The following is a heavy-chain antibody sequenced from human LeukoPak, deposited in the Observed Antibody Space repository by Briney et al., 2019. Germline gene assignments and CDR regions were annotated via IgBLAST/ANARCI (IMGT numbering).Heavy chain of an antibody. CDR3: AKSYSSSWYYFDY. J-gene: IGHJ4*02. D-gene: IGHD6-13*01. CDR2: IDGGGSST. V-gene: IGHV3-74*01. CDR1: GFTFSNHW. Sequence: GGSLRLSCVASGFTFSNHWMHWVRQVPGKGLVWVSRIDGGGSSTSYADSVKGRFSISRDNGENSLYLQMNSLRAEDTALYYCAKSYSSSWYYFDYWGQGTLVTVSS.